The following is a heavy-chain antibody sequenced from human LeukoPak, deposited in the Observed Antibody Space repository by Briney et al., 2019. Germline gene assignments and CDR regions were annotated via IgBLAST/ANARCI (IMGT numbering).Heavy chain of an antibody. J-gene: IGHJ4*02. Sequence: SGGSLRLSCAASGFTFSYYSMNWVRQAPGRGLEWVSAISGSGGSTYYADSVKGRFTISRDNSKNTLYLQMNSLRAEDTAVYYCAKGVGSDLDYWGQGTLVTVSS. CDR3: AKGVGSDLDY. D-gene: IGHD1-26*01. CDR2: ISGSGGST. CDR1: GFTFSYYS. V-gene: IGHV3-23*01.